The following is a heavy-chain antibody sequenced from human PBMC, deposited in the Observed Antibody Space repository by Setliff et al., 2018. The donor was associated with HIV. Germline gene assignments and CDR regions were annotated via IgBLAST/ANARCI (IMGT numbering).Heavy chain of an antibody. CDR2: ITADGSST. V-gene: IGHV3-74*01. D-gene: IGHD3-22*01. J-gene: IGHJ6*03. CDR3: ARVGFFDSSGFWRGGYYYMDV. Sequence: GGSLRLSCAASGFTFSDYWMHWVRQAPGKGLVWVSRITADGSSTRYADSVNGRFTISRDNAKNSLYLQMNSLRAEDTAVYYCARVGFFDSSGFWRGGYYYMDVWGTGTTVTVSS. CDR1: GFTFSDYW.